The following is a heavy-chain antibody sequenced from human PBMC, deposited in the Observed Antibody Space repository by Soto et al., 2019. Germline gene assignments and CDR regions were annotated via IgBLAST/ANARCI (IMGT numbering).Heavy chain of an antibody. CDR1: DDSISIYY. CDR2: IYFTGSTNSGST. D-gene: IGHD5-18*01. Sequence: QVQLQESGPGLVKPSETLSLTCTVSDDSISIYYWSWIRQAPGKGLEWIGYIYFTGSTNSGSTNYNPSLKSRVTMSVDTSKNQLSLKLSSVTAAETAVYYCARYVDTASQTDAFDIWGQGTMVTVSS. CDR3: ARYVDTASQTDAFDI. J-gene: IGHJ3*02. V-gene: IGHV4-59*01.